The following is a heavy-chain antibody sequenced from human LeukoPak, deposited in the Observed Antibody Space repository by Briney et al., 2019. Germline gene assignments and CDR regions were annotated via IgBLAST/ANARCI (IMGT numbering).Heavy chain of an antibody. J-gene: IGHJ3*02. D-gene: IGHD3-10*01. V-gene: IGHV3-23*01. CDR1: GFTFSSYA. CDR2: ISGSGGST. CDR3: AKDEVPRWFGDPDAFDI. Sequence: GGSLRLSCAAPGFTFSSYAMSWVRQAPGKGLEWVSAISGSGGSTYYADSVKGRFTISRDNSKNTLYLQMNSLRAEDTAVYYCAKDEVPRWFGDPDAFDIWGQGTMVTVSS.